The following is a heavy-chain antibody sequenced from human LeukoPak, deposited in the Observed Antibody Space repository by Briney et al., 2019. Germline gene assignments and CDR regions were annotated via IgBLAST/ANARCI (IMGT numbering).Heavy chain of an antibody. CDR3: ANQPGDSSPRGGHYFDY. CDR2: IYYSGST. D-gene: IGHD6-13*01. CDR1: GGSISSSSYY. V-gene: IGHV4-39*01. J-gene: IGHJ4*02. Sequence: SETLSLTCTVSGGSISSSSYYWGWIRQPPGKGLEWIGSIYYSGSTYYNPSLKSRVTISVDTSKNQFSLKLSSVTAADTAVYYCANQPGDSSPRGGHYFDYWGQGTLVTVSS.